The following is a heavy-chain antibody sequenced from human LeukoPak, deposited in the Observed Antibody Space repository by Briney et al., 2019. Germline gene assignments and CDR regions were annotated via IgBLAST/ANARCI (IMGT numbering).Heavy chain of an antibody. CDR2: IKPVGTEK. J-gene: IGHJ4*02. D-gene: IGHD5-24*01. CDR1: GFPFNHYW. CDR3: VTMASNVFHY. Sequence: GGSLRLSRAAFGFPFNHYWMSWIREAPGKGLEWVANIKPVGTEKHYRDSLKGRFIISNDNAKKSVYMQMNSLRVEDTAVYYCVTMASNVFHYWGQGSLVTVSS. V-gene: IGHV3-7*03.